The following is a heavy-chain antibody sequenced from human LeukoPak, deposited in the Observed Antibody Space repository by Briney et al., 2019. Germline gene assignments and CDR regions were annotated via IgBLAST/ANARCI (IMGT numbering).Heavy chain of an antibody. CDR2: INPRRGGT. CDR1: GYTFTCYY. J-gene: IGHJ4*02. V-gene: IGHV1-2*02. D-gene: IGHD2-2*02. Sequence: ASVKVSFKSSGYTFTCYYMHWVRQAPAQGREWMGGINPRRGGTNYTQTVKGRVTMTRDTSISTPYMAMSRLGCDDTALYYCARALSVGPAGIPGDYWGQGTLVTVSS. CDR3: ARALSVGPAGIPGDY.